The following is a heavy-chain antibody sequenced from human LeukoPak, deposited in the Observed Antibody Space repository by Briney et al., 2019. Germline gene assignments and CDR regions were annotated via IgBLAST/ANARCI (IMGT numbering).Heavy chain of an antibody. Sequence: PGGSLRLSCEASGFTFRIYSMNWVRPAPGKGLDWVSYISSGGSTIYTADSLKGRFTISRDNARKLLFLQMDGLREEDTAMYYCTRVPGICSVSTCYLNSADVWGKGTTVSVSS. CDR1: GFTFRIYS. V-gene: IGHV3-48*02. J-gene: IGHJ6*04. CDR2: ISSGGSTI. D-gene: IGHD2-15*01. CDR3: TRVPGICSVSTCYLNSADV.